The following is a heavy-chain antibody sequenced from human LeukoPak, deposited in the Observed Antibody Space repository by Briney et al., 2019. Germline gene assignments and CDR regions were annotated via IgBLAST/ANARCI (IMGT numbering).Heavy chain of an antibody. Sequence: GGSLRLSCAASGFTFSSYWMNWVRQAPGKGLEWVGRIKSKTDGETTDYAAPVKGRFTVSRDDSKNTLYLQMNSLKTEDTAVYYCGTDTPTEYCSGTTCFYYFAMDVWGQGTTVTVSS. V-gene: IGHV3-15*07. CDR3: GTDTPTEYCSGTTCFYYFAMDV. D-gene: IGHD2-2*01. J-gene: IGHJ6*02. CDR2: IKSKTDGETT. CDR1: GFTFSSYW.